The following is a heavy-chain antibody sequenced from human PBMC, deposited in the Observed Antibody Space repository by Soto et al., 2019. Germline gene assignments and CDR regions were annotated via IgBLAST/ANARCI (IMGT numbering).Heavy chain of an antibody. J-gene: IGHJ5*02. CDR3: ARVPRYSSDIVEVRAVMYEEWFDP. Sequence: GVSLRLSCAASGFTFSSYAMHWVRQAPGKWLEWVAVISYDGSNKYYADSVKGRVTITRDTSASTAYMELSSLRSEDTAVYYCARVPRYSSDIVEVRAVMYEEWFDPWGQGTLVTVSS. CDR2: ISYDGSNK. V-gene: IGHV3-30-3*01. D-gene: IGHD2-2*01. CDR1: GFTFSSYA.